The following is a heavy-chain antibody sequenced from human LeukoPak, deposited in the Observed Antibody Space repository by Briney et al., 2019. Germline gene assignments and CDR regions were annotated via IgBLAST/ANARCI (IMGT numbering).Heavy chain of an antibody. CDR3: ARDRWNFDY. D-gene: IGHD4-23*01. V-gene: IGHV3-74*01. Sequence: GRXXRLSCAASGFAFSDYWMHWVRQAPGKGLVWVSRINSDGTSIIYADSVKGRFTISRDNAKNTLYLQMNSLRAEDSAVYYCARDRWNFDYWGQGTLVTVSS. J-gene: IGHJ4*02. CDR1: GFAFSDYW. CDR2: INSDGTSI.